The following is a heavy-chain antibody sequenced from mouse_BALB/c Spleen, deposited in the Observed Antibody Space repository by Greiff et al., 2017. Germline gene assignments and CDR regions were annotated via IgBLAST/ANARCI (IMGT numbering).Heavy chain of an antibody. J-gene: IGHJ3*01. D-gene: IGHD2-1*01. Sequence: EVKLVESGGGLVQPGGSLKLSCAASGFTFSSYTMSWVRQTPEKRLEWVAYISNGGGSTYYPDTVKGRFTISRDNAKNTLYLQMSSLKSEDTAMYYCARGGGNSWFAYWGQGTLVTVSA. V-gene: IGHV5-12-2*01. CDR2: ISNGGGST. CDR3: ARGGGNSWFAY. CDR1: GFTFSSYT.